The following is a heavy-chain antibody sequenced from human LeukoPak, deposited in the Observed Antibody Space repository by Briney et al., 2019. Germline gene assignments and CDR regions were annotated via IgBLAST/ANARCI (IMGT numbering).Heavy chain of an antibody. CDR3: ARVPFTGTNQLYYYYYMDV. D-gene: IGHD1-7*01. V-gene: IGHV1-69*05. Sequence: VASVRVPCKASGDTFSSYAISWVRQAPGQGPEWMGGIIPIFGTANYAQKFQGRVTITTDESTSTAYMELSSLRSEDTAVYYCARVPFTGTNQLYYYYYMDVWAKGPRSPSP. CDR2: IIPIFGTA. CDR1: GDTFSSYA. J-gene: IGHJ6*03.